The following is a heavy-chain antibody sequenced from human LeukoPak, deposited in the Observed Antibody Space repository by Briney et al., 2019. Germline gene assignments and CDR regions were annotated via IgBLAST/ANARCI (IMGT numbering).Heavy chain of an antibody. CDR1: GYTLTELS. D-gene: IGHD3-22*01. J-gene: IGHJ4*02. CDR3: AKDPVKYYDSSGYPDY. Sequence: ASVKVSCKVSGYTLTELSMHWVRQAPGKGLEWLGGFDPEDGETIYAQKFQGRVTMTEDTSTDTAYMELSSLRSEDTAVYYCAKDPVKYYDSSGYPDYWGQGTLVTVSS. V-gene: IGHV1-24*01. CDR2: FDPEDGET.